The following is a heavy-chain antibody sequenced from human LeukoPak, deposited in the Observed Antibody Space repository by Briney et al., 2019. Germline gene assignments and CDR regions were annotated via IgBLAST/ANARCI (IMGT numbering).Heavy chain of an antibody. J-gene: IGHJ5*02. CDR1: GGTFSSYA. CDR3: ARVRGDFWSGYFGFDP. Sequence: SVKVSCKASGGTFSSYAISWVRQAPGQGLEWMGGIIPIFGTATYAKKFQGRVTITADESTSTAYMELSSLRSEDTAVYYCARVRGDFWSGYFGFDPWGQGTLVTVSS. CDR2: IIPIFGTA. V-gene: IGHV1-69*01. D-gene: IGHD3-3*01.